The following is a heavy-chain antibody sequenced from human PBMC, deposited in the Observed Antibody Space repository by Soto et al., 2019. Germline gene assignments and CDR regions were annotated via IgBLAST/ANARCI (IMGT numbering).Heavy chain of an antibody. CDR2: IYYSGST. J-gene: IGHJ6*02. CDR1: GGSISSYY. D-gene: IGHD5-18*01. Sequence: PSETLSLTCTVSGGSISSYYWSWIRQPPGKGLEWIGYIYYSGSTNYNPSLKSRVTISVDTSKNQFSLKLSSVTAADTAVYYCERESDTAGYYYYGLDVWGQGTTVTVSS. V-gene: IGHV4-59*01. CDR3: ERESDTAGYYYYGLDV.